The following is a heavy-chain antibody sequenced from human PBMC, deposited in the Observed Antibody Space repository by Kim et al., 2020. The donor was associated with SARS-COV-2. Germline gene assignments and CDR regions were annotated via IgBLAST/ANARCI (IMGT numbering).Heavy chain of an antibody. V-gene: IGHV3-9*01. CDR3: AKSVGHDSSGHFGFFDF. D-gene: IGHD3-22*01. J-gene: IGHJ4*02. Sequence: GGSLRLSCAASGFTFDHSAMHWVRQAPGKGLEWVSGISWTSGNIGYADSVRGRFTISRDNAKNSLYLQMNSLRAEDTALYYCAKSVGHDSSGHFGFFDFWGQGTLVTVSS. CDR1: GFTFDHSA. CDR2: ISWTSGNI.